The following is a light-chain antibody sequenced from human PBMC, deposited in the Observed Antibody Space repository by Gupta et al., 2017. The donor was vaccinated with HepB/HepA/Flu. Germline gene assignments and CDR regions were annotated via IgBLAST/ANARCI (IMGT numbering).Light chain of an antibody. CDR1: QRILYRPDSKDS. Sequence: DIVMTQSPDSLAISLGERATINCKSSQRILYRPDSKDSLAWFQQRPGQPPKLLMTSSSTRESGVPDRFSGSGSGTDFTLTISNLQAEDVAVYFCRQDDDTPWTFARGTKLEIK. V-gene: IGKV4-1*01. CDR3: RQDDDTPWT. CDR2: SSS. J-gene: IGKJ2*02.